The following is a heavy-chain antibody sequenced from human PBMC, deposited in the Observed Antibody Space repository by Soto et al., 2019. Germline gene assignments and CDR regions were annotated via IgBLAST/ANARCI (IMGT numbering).Heavy chain of an antibody. Sequence: GGSLRLSCAASGFTFSGSSMHWVRQASGKGLEWVGRIRSKANSYATAYAASVKGRFTISRDDSKNTAYLQMNSLKTEDTAVYYCTRHLDSKYYYYYYMDVWGKGTTVTVSS. V-gene: IGHV3-73*01. J-gene: IGHJ6*03. D-gene: IGHD4-4*01. CDR1: GFTFSGSS. CDR2: IRSKANSYAT. CDR3: TRHLDSKYYYYYYMDV.